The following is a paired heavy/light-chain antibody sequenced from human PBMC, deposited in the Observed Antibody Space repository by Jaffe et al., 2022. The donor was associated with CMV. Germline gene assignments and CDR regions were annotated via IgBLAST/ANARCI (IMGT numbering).Heavy chain of an antibody. CDR2: IIPILGIA. V-gene: IGHV1-69*09. CDR1: GGTFSSYA. CDR3: ARPYYYDSSGRGHDAFDI. J-gene: IGHJ3*02. Sequence: QVQLVQSGAEVKKPGSSVKVSCKASGGTFSSYAISWVRQAPGQGLEWMGRIIPILGIANYAQKFQGRVTITADKSTSTAYMELSSLRSEDTAVYYCARPYYYDSSGRGHDAFDIWGQGTMVTVSS. D-gene: IGHD3-22*01.
Light chain of an antibody. CDR2: AAS. Sequence: DIQMTQSPSSLSASVGDRVTITCRASQSISSYLNWYQQKPGKAPKLLIYAASSLQSGVPSRFSGSGSGTDFTLTISSLQPEDFATYYCQQSYSTPLWTFGQGTKVEIK. CDR1: QSISSY. CDR3: QQSYSTPLWT. J-gene: IGKJ1*01. V-gene: IGKV1-39*01.